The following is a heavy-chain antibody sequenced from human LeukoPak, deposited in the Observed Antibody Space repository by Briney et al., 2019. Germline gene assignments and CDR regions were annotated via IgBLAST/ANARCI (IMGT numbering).Heavy chain of an antibody. CDR3: ARLRKWIQLWLSVPYYYYGMDV. J-gene: IGHJ6*02. CDR2: INPNSGGT. V-gene: IGHV1-2*02. Sequence: AASVKVSCKASGYTFTGYYMHWVRQAPGQGLEWMGWINPNSGGTNYAQKFQGRVTMTRDTSISTAYMELSRLRSDDTAVYYCARLRKWIQLWLSVPYYYYGMDVWGQGTTVTVSS. D-gene: IGHD5-18*01. CDR1: GYTFTGYY.